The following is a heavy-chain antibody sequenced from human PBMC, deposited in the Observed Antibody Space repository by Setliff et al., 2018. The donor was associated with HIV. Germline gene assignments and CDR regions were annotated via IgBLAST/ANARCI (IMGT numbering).Heavy chain of an antibody. J-gene: IGHJ2*01. CDR3: ARTTSSKWEKWYFDV. D-gene: IGHD4-4*01. CDR1: GYSFTTYW. V-gene: IGHV5-51*01. Sequence: GESLKISCRGSGYSFTTYWIAWVRQMPGKGLEWMGIIYSGDSETRYSPAFRGHATVSVDKSINTAYLHWNSLKASDTAIYYCARTTSSKWEKWYFDVWGRGTLVTVSS. CDR2: IYSGDSET.